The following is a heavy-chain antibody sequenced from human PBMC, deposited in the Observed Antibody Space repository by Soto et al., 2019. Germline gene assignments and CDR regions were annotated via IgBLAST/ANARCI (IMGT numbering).Heavy chain of an antibody. CDR1: GYTFINYG. V-gene: IGHV1-69*05. CDR2: IIPNIGTA. Sequence: GASVKVSCKASGYTFINYGISWVRQAPGQGPEWMGWIIPNIGTANYAQKFQGRVTMTTDESTSTAYMELSSLRSEDTAVYYCARRDSSGYKAGYYYYYGMDVWGQGTTVTVSS. D-gene: IGHD3-22*01. J-gene: IGHJ6*02. CDR3: ARRDSSGYKAGYYYYYGMDV.